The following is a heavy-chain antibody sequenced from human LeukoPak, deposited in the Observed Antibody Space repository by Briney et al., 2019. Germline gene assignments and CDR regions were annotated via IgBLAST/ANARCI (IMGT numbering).Heavy chain of an antibody. V-gene: IGHV3-23*01. CDR1: GFTFSSYA. CDR2: ISGSGGST. Sequence: GGSLRLSCAASGFTFSSYAMSWVRQAPGKGLEWVSAISGSGGSTYYADSVKGRFTISRDNSKNTLYLQMKSLRAEETAVYYCAKSGSGFDGYYFDYWGQGTLVTVSS. J-gene: IGHJ4*02. CDR3: AKSGSGFDGYYFDY. D-gene: IGHD3-3*01.